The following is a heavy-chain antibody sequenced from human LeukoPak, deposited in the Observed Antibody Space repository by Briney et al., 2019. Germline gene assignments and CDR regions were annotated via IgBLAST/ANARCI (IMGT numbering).Heavy chain of an antibody. CDR1: GGSISSSNW. V-gene: IGHV4-4*02. CDR2: IYHSGST. Sequence: PSGTLSLTCAVSGGSISSSNWWSWVRQPSEKGLEWIGEIYHSGSTNYNPSLKSRVTISVDKSKNQFSMKLSSVTAADTAVYYCAIHKYYYGSGSSTYFDYWGQGTLVTVSS. D-gene: IGHD3-10*01. J-gene: IGHJ4*02. CDR3: AIHKYYYGSGSSTYFDY.